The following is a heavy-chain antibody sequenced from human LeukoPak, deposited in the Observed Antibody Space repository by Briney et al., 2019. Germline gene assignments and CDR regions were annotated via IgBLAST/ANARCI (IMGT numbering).Heavy chain of an antibody. CDR3: ARGGSGCFDL. Sequence: GGSLRLSCAASKFTFSDYWMHWVRQVPGKGLEWVSHVHSGGSSRSHADSVKGRFTISRDNAKNTVDLQMHSLRAEDTAMYYCARGGSGCFDLWGQGTMVTVSS. D-gene: IGHD1-26*01. CDR1: KFTFSDYW. V-gene: IGHV3-74*01. CDR2: VHSGGSSR. J-gene: IGHJ3*01.